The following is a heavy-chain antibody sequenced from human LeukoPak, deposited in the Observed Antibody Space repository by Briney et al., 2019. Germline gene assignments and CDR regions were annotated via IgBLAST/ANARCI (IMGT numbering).Heavy chain of an antibody. Sequence: SETLSLTCTVSGGSISSGSYYWRWIRQPAGKGLEWIVRIYTSGSTNYNPSLKSRVTISVDTSKNQFSLKLSSVTAADTAVYYCARGSGPYYYYYYMDVWGKGTTVTVSS. V-gene: IGHV4-61*02. CDR3: ARGSGPYYYYYYMDV. CDR2: IYTSGST. CDR1: GGSISSGSYY. J-gene: IGHJ6*03. D-gene: IGHD7-27*01.